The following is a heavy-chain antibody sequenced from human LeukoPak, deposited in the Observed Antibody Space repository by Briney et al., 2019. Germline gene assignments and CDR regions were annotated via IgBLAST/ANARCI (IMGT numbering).Heavy chain of an antibody. V-gene: IGHV3-23*01. D-gene: IGHD6-13*01. CDR3: AKAIAATGRWWIFDY. Sequence: GGSLRLSCAASGFTFSSYAMSWVRQAPGKGLEWVSAISGSGSSTYYADSVKGRFTISRDNPKNAQYLQMSSLGAEDTAVYYCAKAIAATGRWWIFDYWGQGTLVTVSS. J-gene: IGHJ4*02. CDR2: ISGSGSST. CDR1: GFTFSSYA.